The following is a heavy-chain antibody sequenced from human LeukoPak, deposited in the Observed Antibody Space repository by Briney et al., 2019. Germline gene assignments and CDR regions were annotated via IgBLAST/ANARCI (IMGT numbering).Heavy chain of an antibody. Sequence: SGGSLRLSCAASGFTFSSYTMSWVRQAPGKGLEWVSAISGSGGSTYYADSVKGRFTISRDNSKYTLYLQMDSLRAEDTAVYYCAKSILLTTFDSWGQGTLVTVSS. D-gene: IGHD4-11*01. CDR2: ISGSGGST. CDR3: AKSILLTTFDS. V-gene: IGHV3-23*01. J-gene: IGHJ4*02. CDR1: GFTFSSYT.